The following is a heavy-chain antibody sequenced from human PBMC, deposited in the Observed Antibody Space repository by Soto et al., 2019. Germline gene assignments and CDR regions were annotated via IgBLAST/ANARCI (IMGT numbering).Heavy chain of an antibody. J-gene: IGHJ6*02. CDR3: AGGYCSGGSCPDYYYYGMDV. CDR1: GGTFSSYA. CDR2: IIPIFGTA. V-gene: IGHV1-69*06. Sequence: QVQLVQSGAEVQKPGSSVKVSCKASGGTFSSYAISWVRQAPGQGLEWMGGIIPIFGTANYAQKFQGRVTITADKSTSTAYMELSSLRSEDTAVYYCAGGYCSGGSCPDYYYYGMDVWGQGTTVTVSS. D-gene: IGHD2-15*01.